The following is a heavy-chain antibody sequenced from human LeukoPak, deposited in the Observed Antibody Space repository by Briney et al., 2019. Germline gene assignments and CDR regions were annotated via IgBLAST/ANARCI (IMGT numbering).Heavy chain of an antibody. CDR3: AKDQGGRHD. J-gene: IGHJ4*02. CDR2: IHHRGSA. Sequence: SETLSLTCNVSGYSISSGYYWGWIRQPPGKGLEWIGTIHHRGSAYYNPSLKSRVTLSVDASKNQFSLNLTSLTAADTGVYYCAKDQGGRHDWGQEKLVIVSS. CDR1: GYSISSGYY. V-gene: IGHV4-38-2*02.